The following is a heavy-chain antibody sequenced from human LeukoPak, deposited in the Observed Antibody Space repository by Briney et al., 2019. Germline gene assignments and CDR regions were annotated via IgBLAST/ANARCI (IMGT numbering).Heavy chain of an antibody. CDR2: INSDGSST. D-gene: IGHD3-10*01. V-gene: IGHV3-74*01. J-gene: IGHJ6*02. CDR3: VRDYGRSRDYGMDV. Sequence: GGSLRLSCAASGFTFSNYWMHWVRQAPGKGLVWVSRINSDGSSTSYADSVKGRFTISRDNAKNTLYLQMNSLRVEDTAVYYCVRDYGRSRDYGMDVWGPGTTVTVSS. CDR1: GFTFSNYW.